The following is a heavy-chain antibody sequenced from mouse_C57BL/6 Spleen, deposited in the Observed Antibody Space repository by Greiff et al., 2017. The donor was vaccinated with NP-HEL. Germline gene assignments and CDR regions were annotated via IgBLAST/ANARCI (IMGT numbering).Heavy chain of an antibody. CDR2: IDPSDSYT. V-gene: IGHV1-69*01. CDR1: GYTFTSYW. D-gene: IGHD1-1*01. J-gene: IGHJ4*01. CDR3: ARSTVVATGDHYYAMDY. Sequence: QVQLQQPGAELVMPGASVKLSCKASGYTFTSYWMHWVKQRPGQGLEWIGEIDPSDSYTNYNQKFKGKSTLTVDKSSSTAYMQLSSLTSEDSAVYYCARSTVVATGDHYYAMDYWGQGTSVTVS.